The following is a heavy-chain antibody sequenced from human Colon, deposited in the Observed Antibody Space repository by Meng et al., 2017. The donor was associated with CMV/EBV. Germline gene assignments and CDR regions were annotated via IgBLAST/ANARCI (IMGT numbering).Heavy chain of an antibody. CDR2: IYASGIT. V-gene: IGHV4-61*02. J-gene: IGHJ4*02. D-gene: IGHD3-9*01. CDR3: ARGRGRYSDIDY. Sequence: QVQLQESGPGLVKPSQTLSLTCTVSGGSLSSDFYYLSWIRQPAGKGLEWIGRIYASGITTYNPSLKSRVTISVDTSKNQFSLKLSSVTAADTAVYYCARGRGRYSDIDYWDQGTLVTVSS. CDR1: GGSLSSDFYY.